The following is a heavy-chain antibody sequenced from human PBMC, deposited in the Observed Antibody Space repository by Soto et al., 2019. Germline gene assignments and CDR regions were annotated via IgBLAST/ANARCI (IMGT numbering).Heavy chain of an antibody. CDR1: GFTFSSYA. CDR3: AKDLTYYYDSSGYDYYYYGMDV. Sequence: GGSLRLSCAASGFTFSSYAMSWVRQAPGKGLEWVSAISGSGGSTYYADSVKGRFTISRDNSKNTLYLQMNSLGAEDTAVYYCAKDLTYYYDSSGYDYYYYGMDVWGQGTTVTVSS. D-gene: IGHD3-22*01. CDR2: ISGSGGST. V-gene: IGHV3-23*01. J-gene: IGHJ6*02.